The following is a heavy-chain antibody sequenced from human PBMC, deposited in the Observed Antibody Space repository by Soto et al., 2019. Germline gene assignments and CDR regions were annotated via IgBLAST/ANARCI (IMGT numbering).Heavy chain of an antibody. CDR3: ARERGATYYYYYMDV. Sequence: SETLSLTCTVSGGSISSYYWSWIRQPPGKGLEWIGYIYYSGSTNYNPSLKSRVTISVDTSKNQFSLKLSSVTAADTAVYYCARERGATYYYYYMDVWGKGTTVTVS. D-gene: IGHD5-12*01. V-gene: IGHV4-59*01. J-gene: IGHJ6*03. CDR2: IYYSGST. CDR1: GGSISSYY.